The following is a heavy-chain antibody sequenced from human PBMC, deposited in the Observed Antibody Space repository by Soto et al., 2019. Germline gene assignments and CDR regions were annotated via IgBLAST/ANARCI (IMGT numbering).Heavy chain of an antibody. D-gene: IGHD4-17*01. Sequence: ASVKVSCKASGYTFTGYYMHWVRQAPGQGLEWMGWMNPNSGNTGYAQKFQGRVTMTRNTSISSAYMELSSLRSEDTAVYYCARGAVLSYGYYEIDYWGQGTMVSVSA. CDR3: ARGAVLSYGYYEIDY. J-gene: IGHJ4*02. V-gene: IGHV1-8*02. CDR2: MNPNSGNT. CDR1: GYTFTGYY.